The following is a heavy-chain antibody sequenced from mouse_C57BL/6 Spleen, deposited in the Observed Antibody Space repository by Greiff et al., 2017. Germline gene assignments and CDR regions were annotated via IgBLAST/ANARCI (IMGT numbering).Heavy chain of an antibody. CDR3: ARRGAITTVPYWDFDV. D-gene: IGHD1-1*01. Sequence: EVQGVESGGGLVKPGGSLKLSCAASGFTFSDYGMHWVRQAPEKGLEWVAYISSGSSTLYYADTVKGRFTISRDNAKNTLFLQMTSLRAEDTAMYYSARRGAITTVPYWDFDVWGTGTTVTVSS. CDR2: ISSGSSTL. V-gene: IGHV5-17*01. CDR1: GFTFSDYG. J-gene: IGHJ1*03.